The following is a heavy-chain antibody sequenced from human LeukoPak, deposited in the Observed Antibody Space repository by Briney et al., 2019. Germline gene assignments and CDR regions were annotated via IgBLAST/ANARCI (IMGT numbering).Heavy chain of an antibody. CDR2: ITGSGSNT. CDR3: TTQYSSGWYVAFDI. J-gene: IGHJ3*02. V-gene: IGHV3-23*01. Sequence: GGSLRLSCAASGFTFTNYAITWVRQAPGKGLEWVSSITGSGSNTYYADSVKGRFTISRDNSKNTLYLQMNSLKPEDTAVFYCTTQYSSGWYVAFDIWGQGTMVTVSS. CDR1: GFTFTNYA. D-gene: IGHD6-19*01.